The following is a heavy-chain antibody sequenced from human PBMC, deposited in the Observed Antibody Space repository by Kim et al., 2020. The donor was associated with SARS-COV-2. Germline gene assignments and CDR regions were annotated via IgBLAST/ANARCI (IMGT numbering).Heavy chain of an antibody. V-gene: IGHV3-21*01. CDR1: GFTFSSYS. Sequence: GGSLRLSCAASGFTFSSYSMNWVRQAPGKGLEWVSSISSSSSYIYYADSVKGRFTISRDNAKNSLYLQMNSLRAEDTAVYYCARGESGYGDFDYWGQGTLVTVSS. D-gene: IGHD5-18*01. CDR3: ARGESGYGDFDY. CDR2: ISSSSSYI. J-gene: IGHJ4*02.